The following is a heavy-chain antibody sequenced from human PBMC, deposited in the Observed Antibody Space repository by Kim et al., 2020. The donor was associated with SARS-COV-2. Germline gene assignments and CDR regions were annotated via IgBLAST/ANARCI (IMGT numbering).Heavy chain of an antibody. J-gene: IGHJ6*02. D-gene: IGHD6-13*01. CDR3: ARGSRGAAAGTLYYYYGMDV. CDR2: INHSGST. V-gene: IGHV4-34*01. Sequence: SETLSLTCAVYGGSFSGYYWSWIRQPPGKGLEWIGEINHSGSTNYNPSLKSRVTISVDTSKNQFSLKLSPVTAADTAVYYCARGSRGAAAGTLYYYYGMDVWGQGTTVTVSS. CDR1: GGSFSGYY.